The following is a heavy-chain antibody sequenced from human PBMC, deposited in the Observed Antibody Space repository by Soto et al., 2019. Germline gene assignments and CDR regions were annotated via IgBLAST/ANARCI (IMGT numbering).Heavy chain of an antibody. D-gene: IGHD3-10*01. CDR1: GFSVSADGVG. J-gene: IGHJ6*02. Sequence: QITLKESGPTVVQPTQTLTLTCTFSGFSVSADGVGVAWIRQPPRQALECLALIGRNDERWYSPSLKTRLTITKDTSKDQVVLTLTNMYPVDTGTYYWAHWLKFQGMDVWGQGTTVPVSS. CDR2: IGRNDER. V-gene: IGHV2-5*01. CDR3: AHWLKFQGMDV.